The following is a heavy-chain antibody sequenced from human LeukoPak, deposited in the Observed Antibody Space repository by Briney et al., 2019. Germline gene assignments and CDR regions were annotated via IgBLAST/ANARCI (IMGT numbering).Heavy chain of an antibody. D-gene: IGHD2-15*01. CDR2: IYSGGST. J-gene: IGHJ4*02. V-gene: IGHV3-53*01. CDR3: ARLYCSGGSCYLDY. Sequence: GGSLRLSCAASGFTVSSNYMSWVRQAPGKGLEWVSVIYSGGSTYYADSVEGRFTISRDNSKNTLYLQMNSLRAEDTAVYYCARLYCSGGSCYLDYWGQGTLVTVSS. CDR1: GFTVSSNY.